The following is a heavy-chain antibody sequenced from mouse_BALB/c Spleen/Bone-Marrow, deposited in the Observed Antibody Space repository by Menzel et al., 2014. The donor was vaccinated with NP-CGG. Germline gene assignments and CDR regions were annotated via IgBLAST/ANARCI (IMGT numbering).Heavy chain of an antibody. CDR1: GYTFTSSW. Sequence: VQLQQSGSVLVRPGGSVKLSCKASGYTFTSSWMHWVKQRPGQGLEWIGEIHPKNGNSNCNDKFRGKATLTVDTSSSTAYVELSSLTSEDSAVYYCARELYDYDGFAYWGPGTLVTVSA. D-gene: IGHD2-4*01. J-gene: IGHJ3*01. CDR3: ARELYDYDGFAY. CDR2: IHPKNGNS. V-gene: IGHV1S130*01.